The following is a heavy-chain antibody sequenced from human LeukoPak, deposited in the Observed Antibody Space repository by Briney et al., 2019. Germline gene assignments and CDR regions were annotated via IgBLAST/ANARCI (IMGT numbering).Heavy chain of an antibody. CDR1: GFTFDDYA. CDR3: AKDMNYGDYGPLDY. D-gene: IGHD4-17*01. CDR2: ISWNSGSI. V-gene: IGHV3-9*01. J-gene: IGHJ4*02. Sequence: PEGSLRLSCAASGFTFDDYAMNWVRQAPGKGLEWVSGISWNSGSIGYADAVKGRFTISRDNAKNCLYLQMNSLRAEDTALYYCAKDMNYGDYGPLDYWGQGALVTVSS.